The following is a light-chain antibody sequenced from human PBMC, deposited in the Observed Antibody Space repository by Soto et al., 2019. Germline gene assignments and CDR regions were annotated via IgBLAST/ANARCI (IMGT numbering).Light chain of an antibody. CDR1: QSISSY. CDR2: TAS. V-gene: IGKV1-39*01. Sequence: DIQMTQSPSSLSASVGDRVTITCRASQSISSYLNWYQQKPGKAPKLLMYTASSLQSGVPSRFSGSGSGTDFTLAISSLQPEDYATYYCQQSYNISWTFSQGTKVDIK. CDR3: QQSYNISWT. J-gene: IGKJ1*01.